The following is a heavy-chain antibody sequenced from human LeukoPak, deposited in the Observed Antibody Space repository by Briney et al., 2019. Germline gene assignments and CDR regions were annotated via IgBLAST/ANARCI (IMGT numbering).Heavy chain of an antibody. CDR3: ATDRNDPDAFDI. V-gene: IGHV1-24*01. Sequence: ASVKVSCKVSGYTLTELSMHWVRQAPGKGLEWMGGFDPEDGETIYAQKFQGRVTMTEDTSTDTAYMELSSLRSEDTAVYYCATDRNDPDAFDIWGQGAMVTVSS. J-gene: IGHJ3*02. CDR1: GYTLTELS. CDR2: FDPEDGET.